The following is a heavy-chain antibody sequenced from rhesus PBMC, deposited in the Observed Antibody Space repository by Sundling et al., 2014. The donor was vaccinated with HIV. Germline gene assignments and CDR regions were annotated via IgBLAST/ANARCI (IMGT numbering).Heavy chain of an antibody. CDR2: IYGTGGST. D-gene: IGHD2-39*02. CDR1: GGSISSSNW. J-gene: IGHJ6*01. CDR3: VRGYCSGGVCFQYGFDS. V-gene: IGHV4-93*01. Sequence: QVQLQESGPAVVKPSETLSLTCAVSGGSISSSNWWSWIRQSPGKGLEWIGDIYGTGGSTEYNPSLKSRVSISRDTSKNQFSLKLRSVTVADTALYYCVRGYCSGGVCFQYGFDSWGQGVVVTVSS.